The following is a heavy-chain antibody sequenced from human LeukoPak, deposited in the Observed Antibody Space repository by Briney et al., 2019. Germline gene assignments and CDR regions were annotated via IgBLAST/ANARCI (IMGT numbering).Heavy chain of an antibody. CDR2: IYYSGST. V-gene: IGHV4-59*08. D-gene: IGHD1-26*01. Sequence: KPSETPSLTCPVSGGSLSSYYWSWIRQPPGKGLEWIGDIYYSGSTNYNPSLKSRVTISVDTSKNQFSLKLSSVTAADTAVYYCAGHSIVGAITAPFDYWGQGTLVTVSS. CDR3: AGHSIVGAITAPFDY. J-gene: IGHJ4*02. CDR1: GGSLSSYY.